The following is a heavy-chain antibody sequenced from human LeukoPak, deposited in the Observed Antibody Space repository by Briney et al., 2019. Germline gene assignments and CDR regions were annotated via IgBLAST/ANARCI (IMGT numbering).Heavy chain of an antibody. CDR1: GFTFSSYW. Sequence: GGSLRLSCAASGFTFSSYWMSWVRQAPGKGLEWVANIKQDGSEKYYVDSVKGRFTISRGNAKNSLYLQMNSLRAEDTAVYYCARSDWLYPFDYWGQGTLVTVSS. CDR2: IKQDGSEK. D-gene: IGHD3-9*01. V-gene: IGHV3-7*01. CDR3: ARSDWLYPFDY. J-gene: IGHJ4*02.